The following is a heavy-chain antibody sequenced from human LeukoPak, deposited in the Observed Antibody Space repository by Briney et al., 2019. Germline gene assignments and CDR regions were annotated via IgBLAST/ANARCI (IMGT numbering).Heavy chain of an antibody. V-gene: IGHV1-69*06. CDR2: IIPIFGTA. D-gene: IGHD5-12*01. CDR1: GGTFSSYA. Sequence: SVTVSCKASGGTFSSYASSWVRQAPGQGLEWMGGIIPIFGTANYAQKFQGRVTITADKSTSTAYMELSSLRSEDTAVYYCARVPIVATITYFDYWGQGTLVTVSS. CDR3: ARVPIVATITYFDY. J-gene: IGHJ4*02.